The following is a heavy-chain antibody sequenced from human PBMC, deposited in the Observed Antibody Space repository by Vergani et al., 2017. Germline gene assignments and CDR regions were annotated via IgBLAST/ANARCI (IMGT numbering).Heavy chain of an antibody. CDR3: ARGKRYSGGYSDY. Sequence: QVQLVESGGGVVQPGRSPRLSCAASGFTFSSYAMHWVRQAPGKGLEWVAVISYDGSNNYYADSVKGRFTISRDNSKNTLYLQMNSLRAEDTAVYYCARGKRYSGGYSDYWGQGTLVTVSS. CDR2: ISYDGSNN. D-gene: IGHD1-26*01. J-gene: IGHJ4*02. V-gene: IGHV3-30-3*01. CDR1: GFTFSSYA.